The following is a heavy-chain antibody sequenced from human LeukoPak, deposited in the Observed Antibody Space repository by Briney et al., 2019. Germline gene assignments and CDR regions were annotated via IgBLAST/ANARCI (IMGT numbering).Heavy chain of an antibody. J-gene: IGHJ4*02. Sequence: GGSLRLSCSASGIDFSHYSMNWVRQAPGKGLEWISYISSSGSTIYYAGSVKGRFTISRDNAKNSLYLQMNSLRAEDTAVYYCVSEESSGFIFYFDYWGEGTLVAVSS. CDR1: GIDFSHYS. D-gene: IGHD3-9*01. CDR2: ISSSGSTI. V-gene: IGHV3-48*04. CDR3: VSEESSGFIFYFDY.